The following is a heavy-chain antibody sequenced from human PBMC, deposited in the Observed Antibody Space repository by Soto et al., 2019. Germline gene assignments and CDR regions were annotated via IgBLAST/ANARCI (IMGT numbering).Heavy chain of an antibody. CDR1: GFTFDDYA. V-gene: IGHV3-9*01. D-gene: IGHD2-15*01. J-gene: IGHJ4*02. Sequence: GGSLRLSFAASGFTFDDYAMHWVRQAPGKGLEWVSGISWNSGSIVYAYSVKVRFTISRDNAKKSLYLQMNSLRAEDTALYYCAKDRSWKRGYFYXWGQGTLVTVSX. CDR3: AKDRSWKRGYFYX. CDR2: ISWNSGSI.